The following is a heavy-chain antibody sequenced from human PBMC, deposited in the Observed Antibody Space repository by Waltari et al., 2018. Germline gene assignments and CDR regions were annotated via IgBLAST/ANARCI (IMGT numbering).Heavy chain of an antibody. Sequence: QLQLQESGPGLVKPSETLSLTCTVSGGYISSESYAWGWIRQPPGKGLEWIGIISYSGSTYYNPSLKSRVTISVDMSKNQFSLKLSSVTAADTAVYYCARLSYHIVTGYGWFDPWGLGTLVTVSS. CDR1: GGYISSESYA. D-gene: IGHD3-9*01. J-gene: IGHJ5*02. V-gene: IGHV4-39*01. CDR3: ARLSYHIVTGYGWFDP. CDR2: ISYSGST.